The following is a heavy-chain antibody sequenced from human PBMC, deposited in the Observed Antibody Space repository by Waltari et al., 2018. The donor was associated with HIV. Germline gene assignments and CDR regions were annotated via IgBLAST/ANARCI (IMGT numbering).Heavy chain of an antibody. CDR2: ISWNSGSI. CDR1: GFTFDDYA. CDR3: AKATSPMIVDYFDY. J-gene: IGHJ4*02. D-gene: IGHD3-22*01. V-gene: IGHV3-9*01. Sequence: EVQLVESGGGLVQPGRSLRLSCAASGFTFDDYAMHWVRQAPGKGLEWVSGISWNSGSIGYADSVKGRFTISRDNAKNSLYLQMNSLRAEDTALYYCAKATSPMIVDYFDYWGQGTLVTVSS.